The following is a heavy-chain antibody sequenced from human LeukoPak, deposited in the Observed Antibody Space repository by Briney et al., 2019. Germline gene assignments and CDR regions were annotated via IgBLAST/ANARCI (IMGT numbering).Heavy chain of an antibody. CDR2: VSGSGGST. CDR3: AKGSGPYCTSASCHFDP. CDR1: GFTFSSYA. D-gene: IGHD2-2*01. V-gene: IGHV3-23*01. J-gene: IGHJ5*02. Sequence: SGGSLRLSCAASGFTFSSYAMSWVRQAPGKGLEWVSGVSGSGGSTYYADSVKGRFTISRDNSKNTLLLQMNSLRAEDTAVYYCAKGSGPYCTSASCHFDPWGQGTLVTVSS.